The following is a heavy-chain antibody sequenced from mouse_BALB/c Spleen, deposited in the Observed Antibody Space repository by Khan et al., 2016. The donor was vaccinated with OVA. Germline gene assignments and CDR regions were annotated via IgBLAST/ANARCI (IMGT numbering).Heavy chain of an antibody. V-gene: IGHV1-4*01. D-gene: IGHD2-14*01. CDR1: GYTFTSNT. CDR2: INPRSGYT. J-gene: IGHJ4*01. CDR3: ARRTTGYTMDY. Sequence: QVQLKQSGADLARPGASVRMSCKASGYTFTSNTMHWVKQRPGQGLEWIGYINPRSGYTNYNQNFKDKATFTADKSSSTAYMQLSSLTSEDSAVYYCARRTTGYTMDYCGQGTSVTVSS.